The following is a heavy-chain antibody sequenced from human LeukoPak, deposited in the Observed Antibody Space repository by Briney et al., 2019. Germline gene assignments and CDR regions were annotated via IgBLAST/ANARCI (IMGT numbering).Heavy chain of an antibody. CDR2: ISGSGADT. J-gene: IGHJ4*02. V-gene: IGHV3-23*01. CDR1: GFTFSSFA. D-gene: IGHD3-16*01. CDR3: AKGHVWGLLPSFDF. Sequence: GGSLRLSCAASGFTFSSFAMSWVRQAPGKGLEWVSAISGSGADTYHADSVRGRFAISRDNSRHTLYLQMNSLRAEDTAVYYCAKGHVWGLLPSFDFWGQGTLVTVSS.